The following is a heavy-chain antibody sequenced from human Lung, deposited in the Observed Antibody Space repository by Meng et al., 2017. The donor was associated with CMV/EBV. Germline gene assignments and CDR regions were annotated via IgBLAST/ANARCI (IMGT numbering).Heavy chain of an antibody. D-gene: IGHD1-1*01. Sequence: SETLSLXXTVSGASISSNYWSWSRRPPGKGLEYIGSISSTGYLEYSPSLKGRVTISLDTSKNHFSLKLTSVTAADTAMYYCAGPDDKGSSPHDPFDIWGHGTXVTVSS. J-gene: IGHJ3*02. CDR1: GASISSNY. V-gene: IGHV4-59*01. CDR2: ISSTGYL. CDR3: AGPDDKGSSPHDPFDI.